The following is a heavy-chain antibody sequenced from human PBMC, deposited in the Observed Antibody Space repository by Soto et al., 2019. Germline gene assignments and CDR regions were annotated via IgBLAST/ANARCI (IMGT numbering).Heavy chain of an antibody. CDR1: GFTFSSYS. CDR2: ISSSSSYI. V-gene: IGHV3-21*01. D-gene: IGHD6-6*01. Sequence: GGSLRLSCAASGFTFSSYSMNWVRQAPGKGLEWVSSISSSSSYIYYADSVKGRFTISRDNAKNSLYLQMNSLRAEDTAVYYCARVQGARRGGDAFDIWGQGTMVTVSS. CDR3: ARVQGARRGGDAFDI. J-gene: IGHJ3*02.